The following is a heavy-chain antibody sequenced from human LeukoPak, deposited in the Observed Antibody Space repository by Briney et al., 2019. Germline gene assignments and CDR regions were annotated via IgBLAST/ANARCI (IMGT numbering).Heavy chain of an antibody. CDR2: IYYSGST. Sequence: SETLSLTCTVSGGSLSSSYWSWVRQPPGEGLEWIGSIYYSGSTNYNPSLKSRVTISLDTSKNQFSLKLTSVTAADTAVYYCARDGDCSSDSCYFDYWGQGILVTVSS. CDR3: ARDGDCSSDSCYFDY. V-gene: IGHV4-59*01. CDR1: GGSLSSSY. J-gene: IGHJ4*02. D-gene: IGHD2-2*01.